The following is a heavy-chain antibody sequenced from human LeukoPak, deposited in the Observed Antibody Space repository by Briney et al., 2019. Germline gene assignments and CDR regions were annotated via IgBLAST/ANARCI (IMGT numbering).Heavy chain of an antibody. Sequence: GGSLRLSCAAPGFTFSSYTMHWVRQAPGKGLEWVASIDGSSRYMYYSGSMKGRFTISRANAKNSLYLQINTLRAEDTAVYFCARDWDTDRYFDYWGQGTLVSVSS. CDR3: ARDWDTDRYFDY. V-gene: IGHV3-21*01. J-gene: IGHJ4*02. CDR1: GFTFSSYT. CDR2: IDGSSRYM. D-gene: IGHD5-18*01.